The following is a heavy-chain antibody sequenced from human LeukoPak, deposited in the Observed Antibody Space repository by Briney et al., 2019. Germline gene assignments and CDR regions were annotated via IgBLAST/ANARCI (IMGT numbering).Heavy chain of an antibody. J-gene: IGHJ4*02. V-gene: IGHV5-10-1*01. CDR1: GYSFTSYW. CDR2: IDPSDSYT. D-gene: IGHD6-19*01. CDR3: ARLGPRWLTTPDIIDY. Sequence: GESLKISCKGSGYSFTSYWISWVRQMPGKGLEWMGRIDPSDSYTNYSPSFQGHVTISADKSISTAHLQWSSLKASDTAMCYCARLGPRWLTTPDIIDYWGQGTLVTVSS.